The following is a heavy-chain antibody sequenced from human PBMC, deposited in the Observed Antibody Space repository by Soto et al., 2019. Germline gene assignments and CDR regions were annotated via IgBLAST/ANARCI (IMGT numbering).Heavy chain of an antibody. J-gene: IGHJ4*02. Sequence: PSETLSLTCTVSGGSISSGGYYWSWIRQHPGKGLEWIGYIYYSGSTYYNPSLKSRVTISVDTSKNQFSLKLSSVTAADTAVYYCARVQGLRLLRALARRWWYFDYWGQGTLVTVSS. D-gene: IGHD6-25*01. CDR2: IYYSGST. V-gene: IGHV4-31*03. CDR1: GGSISSGGYY. CDR3: ARVQGLRLLRALARRWWYFDY.